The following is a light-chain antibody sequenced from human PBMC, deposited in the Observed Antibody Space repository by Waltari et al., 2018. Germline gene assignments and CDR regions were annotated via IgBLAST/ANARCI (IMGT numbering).Light chain of an antibody. V-gene: IGKV3-11*01. Sequence: EIVLTQSPGTLSLSPGERATLSCRASQSASNFLAWYQQKPGQAPRLLIHHTSNRATGGPARFSGSGSGTEFTLTINSLEADDFAVSFCQQRNNWPITVGQGTRLEIK. CDR2: HTS. CDR3: QQRNNWPIT. J-gene: IGKJ5*01. CDR1: QSASNF.